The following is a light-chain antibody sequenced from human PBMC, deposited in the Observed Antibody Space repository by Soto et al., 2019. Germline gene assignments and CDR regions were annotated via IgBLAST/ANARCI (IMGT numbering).Light chain of an antibody. Sequence: QSALTQPASVSGSPGQSITISCTGTSSDVGSYNYVSWYQQHPGKAPKLMIYEVSNRPSGVSNRFSGSKSGNTVSLTISGLQAEDEADYYCSSYTSSSTGVFGGGTKLTVL. J-gene: IGLJ2*01. CDR2: EVS. V-gene: IGLV2-14*01. CDR1: SSDVGSYNY. CDR3: SSYTSSSTGV.